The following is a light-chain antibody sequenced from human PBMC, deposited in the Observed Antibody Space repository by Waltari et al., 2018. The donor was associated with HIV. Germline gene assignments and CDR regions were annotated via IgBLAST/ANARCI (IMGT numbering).Light chain of an antibody. CDR2: DAS. CDR1: QDISNY. CDR3: QQYDNLPLT. Sequence: DIQMTQSPSTLSASVGDRVTITCHASQDISNYLNWYQQKPGKAPKLLIYDASNLETGGPARFSGSGSGTDFTFTISSLQPEDSATYYCQQYDNLPLTFGGGTKLEIK. V-gene: IGKV1-33*01. J-gene: IGKJ4*02.